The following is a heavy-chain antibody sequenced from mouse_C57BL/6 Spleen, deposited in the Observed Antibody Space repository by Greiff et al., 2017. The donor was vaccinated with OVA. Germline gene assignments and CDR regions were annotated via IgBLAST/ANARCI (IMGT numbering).Heavy chain of an antibody. CDR1: GYTFTSYW. CDR3: ARWGASDY. V-gene: IGHV1-53*01. CDR2: INPGNGGT. J-gene: IGHJ2*01. Sequence: VQLQQSGTELVKPGASVKLSCKASGYTFTSYWMHWVKQRPGQGLEWIGNINPGNGGTNYNEKFKSKSTLSGDKAYSTAYLQMSSLTSEDTAVYYCARWGASDYWGQGTTVTVSS.